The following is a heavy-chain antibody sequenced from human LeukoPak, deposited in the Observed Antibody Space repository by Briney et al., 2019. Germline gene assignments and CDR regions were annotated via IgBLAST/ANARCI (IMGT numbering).Heavy chain of an antibody. CDR2: ISSSSSYI. D-gene: IGHD4-17*01. CDR3: ARETDDYGDYLAVDI. J-gene: IGHJ3*02. CDR1: GFTFSSYS. Sequence: GGSLRLSCAASGFTFSSYSMNWVRQAPGKGLEWVSSISSSSSYIYYADSVKGRFTISRDNAKNSLYLQMNSLRAEDTAVYYCARETDDYGDYLAVDIWGQGTMVTVSS. V-gene: IGHV3-21*01.